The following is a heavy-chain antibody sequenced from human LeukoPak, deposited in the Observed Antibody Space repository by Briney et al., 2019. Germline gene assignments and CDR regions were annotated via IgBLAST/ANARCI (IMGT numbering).Heavy chain of an antibody. J-gene: IGHJ5*02. CDR2: INHSGST. CDR3: ARGYSYGS. D-gene: IGHD5-18*01. V-gene: IGHV4-34*01. CDR1: GGSFSGYY. Sequence: SETLSLTCAVYGGSFSGYYRSWIRQPPGKGLEWIGEINHSGSTNYNPSLKSRVTISVDTSRNQFSLKLSSVTAADTAVYYCARGYSYGSWGQGTLVTVSS.